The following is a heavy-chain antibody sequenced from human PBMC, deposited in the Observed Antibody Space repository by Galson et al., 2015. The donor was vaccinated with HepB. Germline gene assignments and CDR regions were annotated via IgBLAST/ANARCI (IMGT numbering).Heavy chain of an antibody. Sequence: SVKVSCKASGGMFSTFAISWVRQAPRQGPAWMGSIIPMYGTTNYAQNFQGKVTLTAEKSTTTAYLELGSLRSEDTAVYYCESERELTLGLDWGQRTLVTVSS. D-gene: IGHD7-27*01. V-gene: IGHV1-69*06. CDR1: GGMFSTFA. CDR3: ESERELTLGLD. CDR2: IIPMYGTT. J-gene: IGHJ4*02.